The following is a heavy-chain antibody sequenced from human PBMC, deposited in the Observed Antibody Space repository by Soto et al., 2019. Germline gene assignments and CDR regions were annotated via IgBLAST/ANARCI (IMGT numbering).Heavy chain of an antibody. CDR3: SRDRSTGDY. CDR1: GYTFTNYG. CDR2: IRPDSGDT. V-gene: IGHV1-18*01. Sequence: HVQLVQSGTEVRESGASVKVSCKASGYTFTNYGISWLRQAPGQGLEWMGWIRPDSGDTDYAQKFQGRVTITTDTSPTTPYMELTRLTSDDTAVYYCSRDRSTGDYWGQGTLVTVSS. J-gene: IGHJ4*02.